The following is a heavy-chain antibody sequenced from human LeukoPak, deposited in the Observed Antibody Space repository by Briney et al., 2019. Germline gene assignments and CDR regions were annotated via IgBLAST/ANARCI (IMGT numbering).Heavy chain of an antibody. CDR2: IHTSGNT. D-gene: IGHD2-15*01. J-gene: IGHJ5*02. V-gene: IGHV4-61*09. CDR3: ARGLPKGDIVVVVAATPVISANWFDP. CDR1: GGSISSGSYC. Sequence: PSETLSLTCTVSGGSISSGSYCWSWIRQPAGKGLEWIGHIHTSGNTNYNSSLKSRVTISVDTSKNQFSLKLSSVTAADTAVYYCARGLPKGDIVVVVAATPVISANWFDPWGQGTLVTVSS.